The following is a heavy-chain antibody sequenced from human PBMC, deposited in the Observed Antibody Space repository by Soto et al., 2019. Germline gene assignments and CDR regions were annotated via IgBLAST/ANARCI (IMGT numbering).Heavy chain of an antibody. CDR2: IYWDGDK. V-gene: IGHV2-5*02. J-gene: IGHJ4*02. CDR1: GFSLDTGGVG. CDR3: AHSLFTVIVVGRVYFDY. Sequence: SGPTLVNPTQTLTLTCTFSGFSLDTGGVGVGWIRQAPGKAPEWLILIYWDGDKRYNPSLKSRLTITKDTSKNEVVLTMTNMDPVDTATYYCAHSLFTVIVVGRVYFDYWGQGTLVTVSS. D-gene: IGHD3-22*01.